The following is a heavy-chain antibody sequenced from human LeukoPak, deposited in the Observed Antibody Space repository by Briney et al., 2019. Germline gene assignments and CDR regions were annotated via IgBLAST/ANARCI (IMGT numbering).Heavy chain of an antibody. CDR3: ARNTYRRRWFDP. CDR1: GFSLSTSGMC. Sequence: SGPTLVNPTQTLTLTCTFSGFSLSTSGMCVSWIRQPPGKALEWLALIDWDDDNYYSTSLKTRLTISKDTSKNQVVLTMTNMDPVDTATYYCARNTYRRRWFDPWGQGTLVTVSS. J-gene: IGHJ5*02. V-gene: IGHV2-70*01. D-gene: IGHD4-11*01. CDR2: IDWDDDN.